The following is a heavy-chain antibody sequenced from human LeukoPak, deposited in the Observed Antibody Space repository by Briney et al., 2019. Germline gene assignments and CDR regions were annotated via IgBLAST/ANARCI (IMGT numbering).Heavy chain of an antibody. CDR1: GGSISSYY. Sequence: SETLSLTCTVSGGSISSYYWSWIRQPPGKGLEWIGYIYYSGSTNYNPSLKSRVTISVDTSKNQFSLKLSSVTAADTAVYYCARDGEEMATMRGYWGQGTLVTVSS. D-gene: IGHD5-24*01. CDR2: IYYSGST. J-gene: IGHJ4*02. CDR3: ARDGEEMATMRGY. V-gene: IGHV4-59*01.